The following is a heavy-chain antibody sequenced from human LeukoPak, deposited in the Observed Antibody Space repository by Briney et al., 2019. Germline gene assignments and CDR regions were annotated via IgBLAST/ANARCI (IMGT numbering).Heavy chain of an antibody. V-gene: IGHV3-30*02. J-gene: IGHJ4*02. CDR2: IRYDESDI. CDR3: ARKRAMEDTVSYFDY. D-gene: IGHD2-15*01. CDR1: GFTFSSYG. Sequence: GGSLRLSCAASGFTFSSYGMHWVRQAPGKGLEWVTFIRYDESDIYYADSVKGRFTISRDNSKNMVYLQMNSLRAEDTAVYYCARKRAMEDTVSYFDYWGQGTLVTVSS.